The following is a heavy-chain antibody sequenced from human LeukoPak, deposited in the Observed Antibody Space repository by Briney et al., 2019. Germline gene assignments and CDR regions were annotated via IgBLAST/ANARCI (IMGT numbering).Heavy chain of an antibody. V-gene: IGHV3-21*01. J-gene: IGHJ4*02. CDR3: ARGCGGDCYSELDH. CDR2: IGGTTPYI. CDR1: GFTFSSYS. D-gene: IGHD2-21*02. Sequence: GGSLRLSCAASGFTFSSYSMNWVRQAPGKGLEWVSSIGGTTPYIYYADSVKGRFTISRDNAKNSLYLQMNSLRAEDTAVYYCARGCGGDCYSELDHWGQGTLVTVSS.